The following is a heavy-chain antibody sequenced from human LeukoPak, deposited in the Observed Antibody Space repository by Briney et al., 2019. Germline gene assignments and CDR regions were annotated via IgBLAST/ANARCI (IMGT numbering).Heavy chain of an antibody. CDR2: IYYSGST. Sequence: SETLYLTCTVSGGSISSSSYYWGWIRQPPGKGLEWIGSIYYSGSTYYNPSLKSRVTISVDTSKNQFSLKLSSVTAADTAVYYCAAEGSRFLEWSRSYYYYMDVWGKGTTVTVSS. D-gene: IGHD3-3*01. CDR3: AAEGSRFLEWSRSYYYYMDV. V-gene: IGHV4-39*07. J-gene: IGHJ6*03. CDR1: GGSISSSSYY.